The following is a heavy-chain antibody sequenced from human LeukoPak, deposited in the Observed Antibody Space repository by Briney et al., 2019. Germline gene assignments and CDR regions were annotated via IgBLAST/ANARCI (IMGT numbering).Heavy chain of an antibody. Sequence: SETLSLTCAVYGGSFSGYYWSWIRQPPGKGLEWIGEINHSGSTNYNPSLKSRVTISVDTSKNQLSLKLSSVTAADTAVYYCASDFRGATLDYWGQGTLVTVSS. CDR2: INHSGST. CDR3: ASDFRGATLDY. CDR1: GGSFSGYY. J-gene: IGHJ4*02. V-gene: IGHV4-34*01. D-gene: IGHD4/OR15-4a*01.